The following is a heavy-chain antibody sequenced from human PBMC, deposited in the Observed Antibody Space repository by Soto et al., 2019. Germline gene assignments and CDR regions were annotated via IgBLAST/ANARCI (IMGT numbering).Heavy chain of an antibody. D-gene: IGHD6-6*01. V-gene: IGHV1-18*01. J-gene: IGHJ4*02. CDR3: ARDGRVAARLPHDY. CDR2: ISVYNANT. CDR1: GYSFSSYG. Sequence: GAPVKVSCKASGYSFSSYGITWVRQAPGQGLEWMGWISVYNANTKYAQKVQGRVTMSTDTSTSTAYMELRSLRSDDTAVYYCARDGRVAARLPHDYWGQGTLVTVSS.